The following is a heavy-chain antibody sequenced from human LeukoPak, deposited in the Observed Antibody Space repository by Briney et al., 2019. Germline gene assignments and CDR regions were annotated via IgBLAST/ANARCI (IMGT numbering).Heavy chain of an antibody. D-gene: IGHD5-12*01. J-gene: IGHJ4*02. CDR2: INPSGGGT. CDR3: ARGGQAESGYDSYFDY. Sequence: GASVKVSCKATGSTFTSYYLHWVRQAPGQGLGWMGIINPSGGGTRYAQKFQGRVTMTSDTSTSTVYMELSSLRSEDTAVYYCARGGQAESGYDSYFDYWGQGTLVTVSS. CDR1: GSTFTSYY. V-gene: IGHV1-46*01.